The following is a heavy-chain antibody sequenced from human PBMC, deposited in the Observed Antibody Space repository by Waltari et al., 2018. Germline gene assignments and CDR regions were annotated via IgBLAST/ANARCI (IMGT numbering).Heavy chain of an antibody. CDR1: GFTFSSYA. J-gene: IGHJ4*02. V-gene: IGHV3-23*01. Sequence: EVQLLESGGGLVQPGGSLRLSCAASGFTFSSYAMSWVRQAPGKGWGGVSAISDSGGSTYDADSVKGRFTISRDNSKNTLYLQMNSLRAEDTAVYYCVKYSSSYAPFDYWGQGTLVTVSS. D-gene: IGHD6-13*01. CDR3: VKYSSSYAPFDY. CDR2: ISDSGGST.